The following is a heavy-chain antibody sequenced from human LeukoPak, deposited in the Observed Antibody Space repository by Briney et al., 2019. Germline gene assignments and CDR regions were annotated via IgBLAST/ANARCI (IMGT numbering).Heavy chain of an antibody. Sequence: SETLSLTCAVYGGSFSGYYWSWIRQPPGKGLEWIGEINHSGSTNYNPSLKSRVTISVDTSKNQFSLKLSSVTAADTAVYYCARVVIGELRYFDWLSPNRKYYFDYWGQGTLVTVSS. D-gene: IGHD3-9*01. CDR1: GGSFSGYY. CDR3: ARVVIGELRYFDWLSPNRKYYFDY. CDR2: INHSGST. V-gene: IGHV4-34*01. J-gene: IGHJ4*02.